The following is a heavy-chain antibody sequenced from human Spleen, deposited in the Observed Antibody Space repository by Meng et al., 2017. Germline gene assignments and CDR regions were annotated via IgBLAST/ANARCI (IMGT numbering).Heavy chain of an antibody. D-gene: IGHD5-18*01. CDR1: GGSVSSGSYY. CDR3: ARAILRGYIYGSFDP. Sequence: SETLSLTCTVSGGSVSSGSYYWSWIRQPAGKGLEWIGRIYFSGSTNYNPSLKSRVTMSVDTSKNQFSLRLSSVTAADTAVYYCARAILRGYIYGSFDPWGQGTLVTVSS. CDR2: IYFSGST. J-gene: IGHJ5*02. V-gene: IGHV4-61*10.